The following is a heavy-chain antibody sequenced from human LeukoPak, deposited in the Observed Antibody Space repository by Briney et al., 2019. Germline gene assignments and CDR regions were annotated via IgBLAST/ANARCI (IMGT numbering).Heavy chain of an antibody. Sequence: PSETLSLTCAVYGGSFSGYYWSWIRQPPGKGLEWIGEINHSGSTNYNPSLKSRATISVDTSKNQFSLKLSSVTAADTAVYYCARDSDSLDYWGQGTLVTVSS. CDR1: GGSFSGYY. CDR3: ARDSDSLDY. J-gene: IGHJ4*02. D-gene: IGHD6-13*01. CDR2: INHSGST. V-gene: IGHV4-34*01.